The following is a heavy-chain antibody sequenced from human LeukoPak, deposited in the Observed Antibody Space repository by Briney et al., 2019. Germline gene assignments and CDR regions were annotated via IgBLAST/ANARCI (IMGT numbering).Heavy chain of an antibody. Sequence: ASVKVSCKASGYTFTSYYMHWVRQAPGQGLEWMGIINPSGGSTSYAQKFQGRVTMTRDTSTRIVYMEMRSLKSEDTAVYYCATYGGDFGGYFDYWGQGTLVTVSS. CDR3: ATYGGDFGGYFDY. V-gene: IGHV1-46*01. D-gene: IGHD2-21*02. CDR1: GYTFTSYY. CDR2: INPSGGST. J-gene: IGHJ4*02.